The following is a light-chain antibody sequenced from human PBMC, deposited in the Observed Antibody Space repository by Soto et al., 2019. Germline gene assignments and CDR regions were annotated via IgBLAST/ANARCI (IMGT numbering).Light chain of an antibody. CDR3: SSYTSTSTPCV. V-gene: IGLV2-14*01. Sequence: QSAVTQPASVSGSPGQSITISCTGTSSVVGGYNYVSWYQLHPGKAPKLIIYEVSHRPSGASNHFSGYKSGNTASLTISGLQAKDEADSYCSSYTSTSTPCVFGTGTKLTVL. CDR2: EVS. CDR1: SSVVGGYNY. J-gene: IGLJ1*01.